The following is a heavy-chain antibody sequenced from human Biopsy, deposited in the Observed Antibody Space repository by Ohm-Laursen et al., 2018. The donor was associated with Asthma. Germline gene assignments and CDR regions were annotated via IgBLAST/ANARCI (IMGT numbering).Heavy chain of an antibody. J-gene: IGHJ6*02. CDR3: ARVLESSSWGPYYFFALDV. CDR1: GFSLQAFY. D-gene: IGHD6-13*01. V-gene: IGHV3-11*01. Sequence: GSPRLSLTASGFSLQAFYNKWVCQAPGEGAGGGVYIIRFGRNRYPPESLLGRYTMSRDNAQQTMSLEVRSLRVEDTAIYYCARVLESSSWGPYYFFALDVWGQGTPVAVSS. CDR2: IIRFGRNR.